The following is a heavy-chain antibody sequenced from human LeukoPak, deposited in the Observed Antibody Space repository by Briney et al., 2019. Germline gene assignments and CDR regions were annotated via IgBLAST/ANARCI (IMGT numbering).Heavy chain of an antibody. CDR2: IYSGGSI. J-gene: IGHJ4*02. Sequence: GGSLRLSCAASGFTVSSNYMSWVRQAPGKGLEWVSVIYSGGSIYYADSVKGRFTISRDNSKNTLYLQMNSLRAEDTAVYYCASEDTAKDNSFDYWGQGTLVTVSS. CDR1: GFTVSSNY. CDR3: ASEDTAKDNSFDY. D-gene: IGHD5-18*01. V-gene: IGHV3-53*01.